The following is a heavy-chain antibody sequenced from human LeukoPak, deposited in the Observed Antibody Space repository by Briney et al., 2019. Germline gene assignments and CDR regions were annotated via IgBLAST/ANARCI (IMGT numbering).Heavy chain of an antibody. D-gene: IGHD6-13*01. CDR2: ISGNGGST. J-gene: IGHJ5*02. CDR1: GFTFSSYT. Sequence: GSLRLSCAASGFTFSSYTIHWVRQAPGMALEYVSAISGNGGSTYYANSVKGRFTISRDNSKNTLYLQMGSLRAEDTAVYYCAKADSTLFAPWGQGTLVTVSS. CDR3: AKADSTLFAP. V-gene: IGHV3-64*01.